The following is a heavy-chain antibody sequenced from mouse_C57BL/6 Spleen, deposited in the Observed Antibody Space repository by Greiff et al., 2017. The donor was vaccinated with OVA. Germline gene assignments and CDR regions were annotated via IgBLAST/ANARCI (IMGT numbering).Heavy chain of an antibody. V-gene: IGHV5-16*01. CDR3: AREMSTYAIEY. Sequence: EVKLVESEGGLVQPGSSMKLSCTASGFTFSDYYMAWVRQVPEKGLEWVANINYDGSSTYYLDSLKSRFIISRDNAKNILYLQMSSLKSEDTATYYCAREMSTYAIEYSGERTSVTASS. CDR2: INYDGSST. CDR1: GFTFSDYY. D-gene: IGHD5-1*01. J-gene: IGHJ4*01.